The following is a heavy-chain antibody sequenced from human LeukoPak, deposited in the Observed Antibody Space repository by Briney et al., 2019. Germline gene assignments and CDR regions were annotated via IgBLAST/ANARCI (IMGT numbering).Heavy chain of an antibody. CDR3: ARDRRLPQILWFGEFEY. CDR2: ISYDGSNK. CDR1: GFTFSSYA. J-gene: IGHJ4*02. Sequence: GGSLRLSCAASGFTFSSYAMHWVRQAPGKGLEWVAVISYDGSNKYYADSVKGRFTISRDNSKNTLYLQMNSLRAEDTAVYYCARDRRLPQILWFGEFEYWGQGTLVTVSS. D-gene: IGHD3-10*01. V-gene: IGHV3-30*04.